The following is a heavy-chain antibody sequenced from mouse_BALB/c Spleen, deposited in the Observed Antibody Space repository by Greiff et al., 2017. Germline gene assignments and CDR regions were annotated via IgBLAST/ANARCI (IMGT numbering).Heavy chain of an antibody. J-gene: IGHJ3*01. D-gene: IGHD2-14*01. CDR2: IYPGDGDT. CDR1: GYAFSSYW. CDR3: ARGYAAWFDY. V-gene: IGHV1-80*01. Sequence: QVQLQQSGAELVRPGSSVKISCKASGYAFSSYWMNWVKQRPGQGLEWIGQIYPGDGDTNYNGKFKGKATLTADKSSSTAYMQLSRLTSEDSAVYFGARGYAAWFDYWGQGTLVTVSA.